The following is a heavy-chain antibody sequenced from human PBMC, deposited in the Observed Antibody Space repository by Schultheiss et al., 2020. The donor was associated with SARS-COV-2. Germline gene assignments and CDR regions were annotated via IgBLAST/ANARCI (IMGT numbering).Heavy chain of an antibody. V-gene: IGHV4-31*03. Sequence: SETLSLTCTVSGGSISSGGYYWSWIRQHPGKGLEWIGYIYYSGSTYYNPSLKSRVTISVDTSKNQFSLKLSSVTAADTAVYYCARGCSRYCSGGSCYPGLNWFDPWGQGTLVTVSS. CDR3: ARGCSRYCSGGSCYPGLNWFDP. CDR1: GGSISSGGYY. J-gene: IGHJ5*02. D-gene: IGHD2-15*01. CDR2: IYYSGST.